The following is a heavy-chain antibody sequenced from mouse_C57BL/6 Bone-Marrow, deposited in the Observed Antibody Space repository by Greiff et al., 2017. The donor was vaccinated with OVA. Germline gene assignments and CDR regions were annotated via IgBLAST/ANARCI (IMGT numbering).Heavy chain of an antibody. CDR2: INPSTGGT. V-gene: IGHV1-42*01. D-gene: IGHD3-2*02. CDR3: ARDSSGYDLAY. CDR1: GYSFTGYY. J-gene: IGHJ3*01. Sequence: EVQLQQSGPELVKPGASVKISCKASGYSFTGYYMNWVKQSPEKSLEWIGEINPSTGGTTYNQKFKAKATLTVDKSSSTAYMQLKSLTSEDSAVYYCARDSSGYDLAYWGQGTLVTVSA.